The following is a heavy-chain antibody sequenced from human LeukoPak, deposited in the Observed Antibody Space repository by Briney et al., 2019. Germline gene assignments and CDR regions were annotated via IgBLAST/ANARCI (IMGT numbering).Heavy chain of an antibody. V-gene: IGHV4-59*01. CDR1: GGSISSYY. CDR2: IYYSGST. D-gene: IGHD6-19*01. CDR3: ARESGYSSGWYSLVDH. J-gene: IGHJ4*02. Sequence: SETLSLTCTVSGGSISSYYWSWIRQPPGKGLEWMGYIYYSGSTNYNPSLKSRVTISVDTSKNQFSLTLSSVTAADTAVYYCARESGYSSGWYSLVDHWGQGTLVTVSS.